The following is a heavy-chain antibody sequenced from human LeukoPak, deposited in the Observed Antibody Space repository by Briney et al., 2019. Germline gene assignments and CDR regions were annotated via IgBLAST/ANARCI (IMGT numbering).Heavy chain of an antibody. CDR2: IIGSGGNA. CDR1: GFTFSGYA. J-gene: IGHJ4*02. CDR3: AKDVRGMVVIDFDY. V-gene: IGHV3-23*01. D-gene: IGHD3-10*02. Sequence: GGSLRLSCAASGFTFSGYAMRWVRQAPGKGLEWVSTIIGSGGNAYHADSGKGRFTISRDNSKNTLFLQMNSLRAEDTALYYCAKDVRGMVVIDFDYWGQGTLVTVSS.